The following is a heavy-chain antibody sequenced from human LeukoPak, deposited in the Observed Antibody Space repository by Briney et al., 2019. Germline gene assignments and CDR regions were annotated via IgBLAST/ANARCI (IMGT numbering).Heavy chain of an antibody. CDR1: GGTFSSYA. CDR2: IIPILGIA. D-gene: IGHD5-12*01. Sequence: GASVKVSCKASGGTFSSYAISWVRQAPGQGLEWMGRIIPILGIANYAQKFQGRVTITADKSTSTAYMELSSLRSEDTAVYYCARDRIVATMQIDYWGQGTLVTVSS. V-gene: IGHV1-69*04. CDR3: ARDRIVATMQIDY. J-gene: IGHJ4*02.